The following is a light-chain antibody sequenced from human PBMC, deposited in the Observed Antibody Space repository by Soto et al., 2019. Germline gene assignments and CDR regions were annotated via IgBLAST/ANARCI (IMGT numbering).Light chain of an antibody. V-gene: IGKV1-5*03. CDR2: KAS. CDR3: QLYNSYTET. J-gene: IGKJ1*01. CDR1: QTISSW. Sequence: DIQMTQSPSTLSGSVGDRVTITCRASQTISSWLAWYQQKPGKAPKLLIYKASTLKSGVPSRFSGSGSGTEFTIATLSVKANIFAKYYYQLYNSYTETYGQAT.